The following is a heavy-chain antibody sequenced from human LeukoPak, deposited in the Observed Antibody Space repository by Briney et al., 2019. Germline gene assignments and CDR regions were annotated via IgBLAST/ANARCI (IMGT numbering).Heavy chain of an antibody. J-gene: IGHJ5*02. CDR3: ARGRRGYTYGYGTFDP. Sequence: SETLSLTCTVSGGSISSSSYYWGWIRQPPGKGLEWIGSIYYSGSTYDNPSLKSRVTISVDTSKNQFSLKLSSVTAADTAVYYCARGRRGYTYGYGTFDPWGQGTLVTVSS. CDR1: GGSISSSSYY. V-gene: IGHV4-39*07. D-gene: IGHD5-18*01. CDR2: IYYSGST.